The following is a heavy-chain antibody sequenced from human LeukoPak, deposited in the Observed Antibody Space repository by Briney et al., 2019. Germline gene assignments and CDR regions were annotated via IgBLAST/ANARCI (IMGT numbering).Heavy chain of an antibody. D-gene: IGHD6-19*01. CDR3: ARGGVADPADDY. CDR2: ISYDGSNK. J-gene: IGHJ4*02. CDR1: GFTFSSYA. Sequence: GGSLRLSCAASGFTFSSYAMHWVRQAPGKGMEWVAVISYDGSNKYYADSVKGRFTISRDNSKNTLYLQMNSLRAEDTAVYYCARGGVADPADDYWGQGTLVTV. V-gene: IGHV3-30-3*01.